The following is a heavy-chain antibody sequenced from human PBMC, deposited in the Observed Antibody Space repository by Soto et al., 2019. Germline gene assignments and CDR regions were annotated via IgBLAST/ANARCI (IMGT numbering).Heavy chain of an antibody. CDR3: VRDMVDPTVVPGDTLRAFDI. V-gene: IGHV1-69*04. D-gene: IGHD2-2*01. CDR1: GGTFSSYT. J-gene: IGHJ3*02. CDR2: IIPILGIA. Sequence: GASVKVSCKASGGTFSSYTISWVRQAPGQGLEWMGRIIPILGIANYAQKFQGRVTITADKSTSAAYMELNSLRADDTAMYYCVRDMVDPTVVPGDTLRAFDIWGQGTMVTVSS.